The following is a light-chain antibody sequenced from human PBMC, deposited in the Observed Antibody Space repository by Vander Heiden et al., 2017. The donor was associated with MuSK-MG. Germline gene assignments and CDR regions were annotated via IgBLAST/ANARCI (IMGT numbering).Light chain of an antibody. CDR1: QGISNY. CDR2: AES. V-gene: IGKV1-27*01. Sequence: DIQMTQSPSSLSASVGDRVTITCRASQGISNYLAWDQQKPGKVPKLLIYAESTLQSGVQSRFSGRGAGTDFTLNISSLQPEDVATYYCQKENSAPWTFGQGTKVEIK. J-gene: IGKJ1*01. CDR3: QKENSAPWT.